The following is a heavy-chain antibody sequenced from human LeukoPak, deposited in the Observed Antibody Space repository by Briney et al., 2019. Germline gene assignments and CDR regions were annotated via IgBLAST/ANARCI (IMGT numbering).Heavy chain of an antibody. CDR2: FDPEDGET. Sequence: ASVTVSCKVSGYTLTELSMHWVRQAPGKGLEWMGGFDPEDGETIYAQKFQGRVTMTTDTSTSTAYMELRSLRSDDTAVYYCTRETSSRYFDYWGQGTLVTVSS. CDR3: TRETSSRYFDY. V-gene: IGHV1-24*01. J-gene: IGHJ4*02. CDR1: GYTLTELS.